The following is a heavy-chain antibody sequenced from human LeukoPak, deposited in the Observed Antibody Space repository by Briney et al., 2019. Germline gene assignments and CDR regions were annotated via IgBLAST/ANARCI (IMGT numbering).Heavy chain of an antibody. V-gene: IGHV3-23*01. J-gene: IGHJ4*02. CDR3: ARDHWYCRGGSCYSDY. D-gene: IGHD2-15*01. CDR2: ISDGGGST. CDR1: GFTXXXYG. Sequence: GFTXXXYGMSGVRQAPGKGLEWVSAISDGGGSTYYADSVKGRFSISRDNSKHTLYLQMNSLRADDTAVYYCARDHWYCRGGSCYSDYWGQGALVTVSS.